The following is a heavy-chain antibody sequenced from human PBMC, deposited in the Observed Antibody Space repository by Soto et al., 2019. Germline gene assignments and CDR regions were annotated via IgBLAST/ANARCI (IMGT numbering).Heavy chain of an antibody. CDR2: IYHSGST. V-gene: IGHV4-4*02. Sequence: QVQLQESGPGLVKPSGTLSLTCAVSGGSISSSNWWSWVRQPPGKGLEWIGEIYHSGSTNYNPSLKGRVTISVDKCKNQFSLKLSSVTAADTDVYYCDSGYGLGYYFHYWGQGALVTVSS. CDR3: DSGYGLGYYFHY. CDR1: GGSISSSNW. D-gene: IGHD5-12*01. J-gene: IGHJ4*02.